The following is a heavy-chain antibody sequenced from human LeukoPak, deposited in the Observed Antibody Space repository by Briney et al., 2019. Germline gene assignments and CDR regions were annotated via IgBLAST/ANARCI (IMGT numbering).Heavy chain of an antibody. V-gene: IGHV4-4*07. CDR2: IYTSGST. J-gene: IGHJ6*03. D-gene: IGHD6-13*01. Sequence: SETLSLTCTVSGGSISSYYWSWIRQPAGKGLEWIGRIYTSGSTNYNPSLKSRVTMSVDTSKNQFSLKLSSVTAADTAVYYCARTKGWSSSWYPVPTNHMDVWGKGTTVTVSS. CDR3: ARTKGWSSSWYPVPTNHMDV. CDR1: GGSISSYY.